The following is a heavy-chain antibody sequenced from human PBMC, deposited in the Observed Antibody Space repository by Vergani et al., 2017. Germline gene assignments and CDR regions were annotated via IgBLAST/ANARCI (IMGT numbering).Heavy chain of an antibody. CDR2: IYYSGST. V-gene: IGHV4-59*01. Sequence: QVQLQESGPGLVKPSETLSLTCTVSGGSISSYYWSWIRQPPGKGLEWIGYIYYSGSTNYNPSLKSRVTISVDTSKNQFSLKLSSVTAADTAVYYCACLGCCSGVGGYSGPHDYWGQGTLVTVSS. D-gene: IGHD2-15*01. CDR3: ACLGCCSGVGGYSGPHDY. J-gene: IGHJ4*02. CDR1: GGSISSYY.